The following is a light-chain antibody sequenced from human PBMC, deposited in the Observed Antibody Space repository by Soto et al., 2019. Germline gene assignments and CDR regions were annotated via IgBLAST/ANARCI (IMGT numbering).Light chain of an antibody. Sequence: SYELTQPPSVSVAPGKTARITCGGNNIGSKSVHWYQQKPGQAPVLVIYYDSDRPSGIPERFSGSNSGNTATLTISRVEAGDEADYYCQVWDGSSDPGVFGGGTKVTVL. J-gene: IGLJ3*02. CDR2: YDS. V-gene: IGLV3-21*04. CDR3: QVWDGSSDPGV. CDR1: NIGSKS.